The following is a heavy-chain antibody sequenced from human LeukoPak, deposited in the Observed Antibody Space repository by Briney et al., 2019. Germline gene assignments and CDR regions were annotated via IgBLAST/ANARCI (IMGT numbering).Heavy chain of an antibody. D-gene: IGHD1-26*01. CDR2: INPSGGST. CDR3: ARDNSVGDTAWWFDP. J-gene: IGHJ5*02. CDR1: GYTFTSYY. Sequence: ASVKVSCKASGYTFTSYYTHWVRQAPGQGLEWMGIINPSGGSTSYAQKFQGRVTMTRDMSTSTVYMELSSLRSEDTAVYYCARDNSVGDTAWWFDPWGQGTLVTVSS. V-gene: IGHV1-46*01.